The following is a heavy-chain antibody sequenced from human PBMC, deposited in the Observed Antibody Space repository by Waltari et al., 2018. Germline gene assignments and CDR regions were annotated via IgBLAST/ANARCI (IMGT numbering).Heavy chain of an antibody. D-gene: IGHD1-26*01. CDR1: GFTFSNYA. CDR2: MSGSTGST. J-gene: IGHJ4*02. CDR3: AKGISGTNSGIDF. Sequence: EVQLLESGGGLVQPGGSLRLSCAASGFTFSNYAMSWVRQAPGKGLEWVSLMSGSTGSTYYADSVKGRCTISRDNAKNTLYLQMNSLRAEDTAVFYCAKGISGTNSGIDFWGQGTLVTVSS. V-gene: IGHV3-23*01.